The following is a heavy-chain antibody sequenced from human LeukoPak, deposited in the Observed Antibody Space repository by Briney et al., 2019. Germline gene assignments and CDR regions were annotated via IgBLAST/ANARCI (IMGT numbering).Heavy chain of an antibody. CDR3: AELGITMIGGV. D-gene: IGHD3-10*02. Sequence: PGGSLRLSCAASGFTFSTYWMSWVRQAPGKGLEWVANIKKDGSEKFYVESVKGRFTISRDNARNSLYLQMNSLRAEDTAVYYCAELGITMIGGVWGKGTTVTISS. CDR1: GFTFSTYW. CDR2: IKKDGSEK. J-gene: IGHJ6*04. V-gene: IGHV3-7*01.